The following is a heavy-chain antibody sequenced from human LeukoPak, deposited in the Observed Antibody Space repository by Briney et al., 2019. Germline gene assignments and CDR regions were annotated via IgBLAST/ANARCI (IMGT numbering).Heavy chain of an antibody. Sequence: GGSLRLSCAASGFTFSDYAMHWVRQAPGKGLEWVAFIRFDASNNYTAGSVKGRFTISRDDSKNTLYLQMNSLRAEDTAIYYCAKDFFRTPNYYDSRGYYFDYWGQGTLVTVSS. CDR3: AKDFFRTPNYYDSRGYYFDY. J-gene: IGHJ4*02. CDR2: IRFDASNN. D-gene: IGHD3-22*01. CDR1: GFTFSDYA. V-gene: IGHV3-30*02.